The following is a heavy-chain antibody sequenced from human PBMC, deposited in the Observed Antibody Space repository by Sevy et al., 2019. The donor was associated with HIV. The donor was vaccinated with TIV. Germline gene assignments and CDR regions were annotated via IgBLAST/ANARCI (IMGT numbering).Heavy chain of an antibody. CDR1: GDSMRNFY. D-gene: IGHD3-3*01. Sequence: SETLSLTCSVSGDSMRNFYWSWIRQPPGKGLEWIGNIYYSGSTNYNPSLKSRVTMSVDTSKNQFSLKLSSVTAADTAVYYCARSGFLEWAGSTRGPRNWFDPWGQGTLVTVSS. CDR3: ARSGFLEWAGSTRGPRNWFDP. V-gene: IGHV4-59*13. J-gene: IGHJ5*02. CDR2: IYYSGST.